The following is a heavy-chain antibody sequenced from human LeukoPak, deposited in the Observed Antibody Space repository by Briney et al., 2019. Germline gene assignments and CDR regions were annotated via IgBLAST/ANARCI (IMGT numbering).Heavy chain of an antibody. CDR2: INHSGST. CDR3: ASSYDYVWGSYGPPYFDY. CDR1: GGSFSGYY. Sequence: SETLSLTCAVYGGSFSGYYWSWIRQPPGKGLEWIGEINHSGSTNYNPSLKSRVTISVDTSKNQFSLKLSSVTAADTAVYYCASSYDYVWGSYGPPYFDYWGQGTLVTVSS. V-gene: IGHV4-34*01. J-gene: IGHJ4*02. D-gene: IGHD3-16*01.